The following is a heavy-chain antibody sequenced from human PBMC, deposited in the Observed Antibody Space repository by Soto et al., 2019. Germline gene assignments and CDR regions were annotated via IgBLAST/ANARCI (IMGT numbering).Heavy chain of an antibody. J-gene: IGHJ6*01. V-gene: IGHV3-30*18. CDR1: GFSFRSYG. CDR3: AKDRTTVPVYYYYYGMDV. Sequence: EGSLGLTCEASGFSFRSYGMHWVRQAPGKGLEWVAVISYDGSNKYYADSVKGRFTISRDNSKNTLYLQMNSLRAEDTAVYYCAKDRTTVPVYYYYYGMDVWAQVSTVIVS. D-gene: IGHD4-4*01. CDR2: ISYDGSNK.